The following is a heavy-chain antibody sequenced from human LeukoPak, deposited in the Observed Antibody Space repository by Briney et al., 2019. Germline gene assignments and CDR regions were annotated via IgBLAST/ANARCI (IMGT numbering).Heavy chain of an antibody. J-gene: IGHJ6*02. D-gene: IGHD2-15*01. CDR2: IDYSGTA. CDR1: GGSISSGGYY. Sequence: PSETLSLTCTVSGGSISSGGYYWSWIRQLPGKGLEWIGYIDYSGTAYYNPSLKSRVTISIDTSNNQFSVKLSSVTAADTAVYYCARFPLGYCSGGSCYYYYYGMDVWGQGTTVTVSS. V-gene: IGHV4-31*03. CDR3: ARFPLGYCSGGSCYYYYYGMDV.